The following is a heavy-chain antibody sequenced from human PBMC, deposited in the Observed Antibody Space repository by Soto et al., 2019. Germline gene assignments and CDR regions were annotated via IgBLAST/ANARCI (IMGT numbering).Heavy chain of an antibody. CDR2: FDPEDGET. CDR1: GYTLTELS. J-gene: IGHJ6*02. V-gene: IGHV1-24*01. CDR3: ATASSGSYLWRGMDV. Sequence: GASVKVSCKVSGYTLTELSMHWVRQAPGKGLEWMGGFDPEDGETIYAQKFQGRVTMTEDTSTDTAYMELSSLRSEDTAVYYCATASSGSYLWRGMDVWGQGTTVTVSS. D-gene: IGHD3-10*01.